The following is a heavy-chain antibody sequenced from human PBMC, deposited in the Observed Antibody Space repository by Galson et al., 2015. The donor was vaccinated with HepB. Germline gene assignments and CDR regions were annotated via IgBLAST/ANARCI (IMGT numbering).Heavy chain of an antibody. CDR1: GFTFSSYA. V-gene: IGHV3-30*04. D-gene: IGHD3-10*01. CDR2: ISYDGSNK. Sequence: SLRLSCAASGFTFSSYAMHWVRQAPGKGLEWVAVISYDGSNKYYADSVKGRFTISRDNSKNTLYLQMNSLRAEDMAVYYCATGVYYGSGKYYFDYWGQGTLVTVSS. CDR3: ATGVYYGSGKYYFDY. J-gene: IGHJ4*02.